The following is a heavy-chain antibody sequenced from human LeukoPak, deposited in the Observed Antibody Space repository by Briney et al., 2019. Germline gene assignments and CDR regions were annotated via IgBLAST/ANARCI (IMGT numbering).Heavy chain of an antibody. CDR2: INGAGDRT. CDR3: ARIGMENFYDL. V-gene: IGHV3-64*02. J-gene: IGHJ4*02. D-gene: IGHD3-16*01. CDR1: GFTFSGFS. Sequence: GGSLRLSCAGSGFTFSGFSMHWVRQTPGRGLEYVSAINGAGDRTYYADSVKGRFSISRDNSKNTLYLQMGNLRGEDMALYFCARIGMENFYDLWGQGTLATVSA.